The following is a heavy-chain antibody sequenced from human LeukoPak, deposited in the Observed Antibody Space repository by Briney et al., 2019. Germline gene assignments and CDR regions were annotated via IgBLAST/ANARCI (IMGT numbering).Heavy chain of an antibody. J-gene: IGHJ4*02. CDR1: GGSISSYY. CDR2: IYYSGST. D-gene: IGHD1-26*01. CDR3: ARAIVGATIKVYDY. Sequence: SETLSLTCTVSGGSISSYYWSWIRQPPGKGLEWIGYIYYSGSTYYNPSLKSRVTISVDTSKNQFSLKLSSVTAADTAVYYCARAIVGATIKVYDYWGQGTLVTVSS. V-gene: IGHV4-59*08.